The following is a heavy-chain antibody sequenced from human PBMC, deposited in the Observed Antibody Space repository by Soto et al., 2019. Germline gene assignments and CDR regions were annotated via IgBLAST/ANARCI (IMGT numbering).Heavy chain of an antibody. J-gene: IGHJ6*02. Sequence: QVQLVESGGGVVQPGRSLRLSCAASGFTFSSYGMHWVRQAPGKGLEWVAVISYDGSNKYYADSVKGRFTISRDDSKNMLYLQMNSLRVEDTAVYSCEKDPLTGLSYYGMDVWGQGTTVTGSS. CDR1: GFTFSSYG. CDR3: EKDPLTGLSYYGMDV. D-gene: IGHD3-9*01. CDR2: ISYDGSNK. V-gene: IGHV3-30*18.